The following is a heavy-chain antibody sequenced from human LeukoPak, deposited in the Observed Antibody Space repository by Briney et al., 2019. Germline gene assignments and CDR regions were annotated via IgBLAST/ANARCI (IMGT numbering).Heavy chain of an antibody. V-gene: IGHV4-39*07. D-gene: IGHD2-2*01. CDR1: GGSISSSSYY. J-gene: IGHJ4*02. Sequence: SETLSLTCTVSGGSISSSSYYWGWIRQPPGKGLEWIGSIYYSGSTKYNPSLKSRVTISVDTSKNQFSLKLRSVTAADTAVYYCARLCIRFEPAAMPPDFDYWGQGTLVTVSS. CDR3: ARLCIRFEPAAMPPDFDY. CDR2: IYYSGST.